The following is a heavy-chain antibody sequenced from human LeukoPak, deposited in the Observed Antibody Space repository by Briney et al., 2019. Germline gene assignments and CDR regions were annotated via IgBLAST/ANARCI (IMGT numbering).Heavy chain of an antibody. V-gene: IGHV3-64D*09. J-gene: IGHJ3*02. Sequence: PGGSLRLPCSASGFSFSNYAMHWVRQAPGKGLEYVSAISDNGVGTYYADSVKGRFTISRDNSKNTLYLQMSSLRAEDTAVFYCVKCKGSTGYLGAFDIWGQGTTVTVSS. CDR3: VKCKGSTGYLGAFDI. CDR2: ISDNGVGT. CDR1: GFSFSNYA. D-gene: IGHD3-9*01.